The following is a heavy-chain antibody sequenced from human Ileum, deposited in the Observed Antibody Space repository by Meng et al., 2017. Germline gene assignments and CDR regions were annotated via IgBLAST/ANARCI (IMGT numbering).Heavy chain of an antibody. CDR1: GFPFSFYA. V-gene: IGHV3-23*04. CDR2: ISGNGDNT. Sequence: EVQLVESWGGWVQPGGSLRLSCAASGFPFSFYAMSWVRQAPGKGLEWVSLISGNGDNTDYADSVKGRFTISRDNSKDMLYLQMNSLRVEDTAIYYCAFDFWGQGTLVTVSS. J-gene: IGHJ5*01. CDR3: AFDF.